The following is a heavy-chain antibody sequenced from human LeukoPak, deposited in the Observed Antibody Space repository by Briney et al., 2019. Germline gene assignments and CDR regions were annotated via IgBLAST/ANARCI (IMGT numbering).Heavy chain of an antibody. Sequence: GGSLRLSCAASGFTFSSYAMSWVRQAPGKGLEWVSAISGSGGSTYYADSVKGRFTISRDNSKDTLYLQMNSLRAEDTAVYYCAKFPPSRLLSGIDYWGQGTLVTVSS. V-gene: IGHV3-23*01. J-gene: IGHJ4*02. CDR1: GFTFSSYA. CDR3: AKFPPSRLLSGIDY. CDR2: ISGSGGST. D-gene: IGHD2-2*01.